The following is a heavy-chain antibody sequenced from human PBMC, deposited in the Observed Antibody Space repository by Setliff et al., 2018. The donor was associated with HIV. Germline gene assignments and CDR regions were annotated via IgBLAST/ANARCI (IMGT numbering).Heavy chain of an antibody. CDR1: GFTFSTYS. CDR2: ISSYRTSMT. J-gene: IGHJ3*02. D-gene: IGHD3-16*01. CDR3: ARDPDYGDLIALDI. Sequence: LGGSLRLSCEASGFTFSTYSMNWVRQAPGKGLEWVSSISSYRTSMTHYADSVKGRFTVSRDDAKNSLYLQMNNLRAEDTAVYFCARDPDYGDLIALDIWGQGTMVTVSS. V-gene: IGHV3-48*01.